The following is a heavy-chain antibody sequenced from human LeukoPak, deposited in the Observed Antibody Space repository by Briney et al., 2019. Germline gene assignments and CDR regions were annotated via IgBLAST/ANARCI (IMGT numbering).Heavy chain of an antibody. D-gene: IGHD5-18*01. J-gene: IGHJ4*02. CDR3: AKETKGPFGYRYGPELDY. CDR2: ISNNGGYT. CDR1: GFTFSSSA. V-gene: IGHV3-23*01. Sequence: GGSLRLSCAASGFTFSSSAMSWVRQAPGKGLEWVSAISNNGGYTYYADSVQGRFTISRDNSKSTLCLQMNSLRAEDTAVYYCAKETKGPFGYRYGPELDYWGQGTLVTVSP.